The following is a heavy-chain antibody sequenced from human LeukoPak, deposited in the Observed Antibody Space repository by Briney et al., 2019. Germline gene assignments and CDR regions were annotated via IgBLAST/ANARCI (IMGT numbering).Heavy chain of an antibody. CDR1: GFTFDNYA. D-gene: IGHD3-10*01. V-gene: IGHV3-9*01. CDR3: AKDRPGGFDY. J-gene: IGHJ4*02. CDR2: ISWNSGTI. Sequence: GGSLRLSCAASGFTFDNYAMHWVRQAPRKGLEWVSGISWNSGTIGYADSVKGRFTISRDNAKNSLYLQMNSLRAEDTALYYCAKDRPGGFDYWGRGTLVTVSS.